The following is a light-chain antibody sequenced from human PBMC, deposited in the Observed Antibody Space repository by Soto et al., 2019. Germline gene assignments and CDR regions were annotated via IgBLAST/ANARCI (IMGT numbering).Light chain of an antibody. CDR3: SSYTSSSTLYV. V-gene: IGLV2-14*01. J-gene: IGLJ1*01. CDR1: SSDVGGYNY. CDR2: DVS. Sequence: QSLLTQPASVSGSPGQSITISCTGTSSDVGGYNYVSWYQQHPGKAPKLMIYDVSNRPSGVSNRFSGSKSGNTASLTISGLQAEDEADYYSSSYTSSSTLYVFGTGTKVTVL.